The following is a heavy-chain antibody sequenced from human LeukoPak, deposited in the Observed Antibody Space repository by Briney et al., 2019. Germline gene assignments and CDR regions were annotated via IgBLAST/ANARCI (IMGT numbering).Heavy chain of an antibody. V-gene: IGHV3-23*01. CDR2: TSGSGGST. J-gene: IGHJ4*02. D-gene: IGHD3-22*01. CDR3: AKSHYDSRNYDY. Sequence: PGGSLRLSCAASGFTFSSYAMSWVRQAPGKGLEWVSATSGSGGSTYYADSVKGRFTISRDNSKNTLYLQMNSLRAEDTAVYYCAKSHYDSRNYDYWGQGTLVTVSS. CDR1: GFTFSSYA.